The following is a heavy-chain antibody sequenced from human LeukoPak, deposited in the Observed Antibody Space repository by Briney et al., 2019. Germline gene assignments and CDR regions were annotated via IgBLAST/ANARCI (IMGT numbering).Heavy chain of an antibody. D-gene: IGHD6-19*01. J-gene: IGHJ4*02. CDR3: ERSRHGWYYGDS. V-gene: IGHV1-2*02. CDR1: GYTFTGSY. Sequence: ASVKVSCKASGYTFTGSYMHWVRQAPGQGLEWMGWITPNSGGTNYAQKFQGRVTMTRDTSISTAYMELSSLRSEDTAVYYCERSRHGWYYGDSWGQGTLVTVSS. CDR2: ITPNSGGT.